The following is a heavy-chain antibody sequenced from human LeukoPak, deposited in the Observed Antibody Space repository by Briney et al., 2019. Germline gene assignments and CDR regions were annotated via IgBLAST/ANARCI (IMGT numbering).Heavy chain of an antibody. D-gene: IGHD3-3*01. V-gene: IGHV3-23*01. CDR3: TKTGDGVRFLEWLTDY. Sequence: GGSLRLSCAASGFTFSSCAMNWVRQAPGRGLEWVSSITGSGGSTYYADSVKGRFTISRDNSKNTLYLQMNSLRAEDTAVYYCTKTGDGVRFLEWLTDYWGQGTLVTVSS. J-gene: IGHJ4*02. CDR2: ITGSGGST. CDR1: GFTFSSCA.